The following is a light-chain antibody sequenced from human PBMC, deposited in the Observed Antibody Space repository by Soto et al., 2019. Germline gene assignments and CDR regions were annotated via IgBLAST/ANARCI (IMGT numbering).Light chain of an antibody. V-gene: IGKV4-1*01. CDR2: WAS. J-gene: IGKJ1*01. CDR1: QSVLYSSNNKNY. CDR3: QQYYSTPWT. Sequence: DIVMTQSPDSLAVSLGERATINCKSSQSVLYSSNNKNYLAWYQQKPGQPPKLLIYWASTRESGVPDRFSGSGSGTDFTLTINSLQAEDVAVYYCQQYYSTPWTFGHGTKVEI.